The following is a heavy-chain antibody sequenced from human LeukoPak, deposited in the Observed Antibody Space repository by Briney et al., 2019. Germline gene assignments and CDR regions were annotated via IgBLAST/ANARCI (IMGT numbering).Heavy chain of an antibody. Sequence: GSLRLSCAAAGFTFSRYAMSWVRQAPGKGLEWVSAISGGGGSTYYADSVKGRFTISRDNSKNTLYLQMNSLRAEDTAVYYCANSVAGTTPFDYWGQGTLVTVSS. CDR1: GFTFSRYA. V-gene: IGHV3-23*01. J-gene: IGHJ4*02. D-gene: IGHD1-1*01. CDR2: ISGGGGST. CDR3: ANSVAGTTPFDY.